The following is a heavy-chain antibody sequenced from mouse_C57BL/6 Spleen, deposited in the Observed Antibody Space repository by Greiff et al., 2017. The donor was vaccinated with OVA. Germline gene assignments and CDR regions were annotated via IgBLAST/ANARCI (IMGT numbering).Heavy chain of an antibody. CDR1: GYTFTDYY. V-gene: IGHV1-19*01. D-gene: IGHD4-1*02. Sequence: EVHLVESGPVLVKPGASVKMSCKASGYTFTDYYMNWVKQSHGKSLEWIGVINPYNGGTSYNQKFKGKATLTVDKSSSTAYMELNSLTSEDSAVYYCASPQLGRWFAYWGQGTLVTVSA. J-gene: IGHJ3*01. CDR2: INPYNGGT. CDR3: ASPQLGRWFAY.